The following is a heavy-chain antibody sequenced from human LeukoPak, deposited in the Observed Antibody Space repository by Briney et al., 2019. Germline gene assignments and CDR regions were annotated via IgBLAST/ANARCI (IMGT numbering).Heavy chain of an antibody. V-gene: IGHV4-39*01. J-gene: IGHJ4*02. CDR3: ARLAVAGTIDY. CDR2: IYYSGST. CDR1: GGSISSSSYY. D-gene: IGHD6-19*01. Sequence: PSETLSLTCTVSGGSISSSSYYWGWIRQPPGKGLEWIGSIYYSGSTYYNPSLKSRVTISVDTSKNQFSLKLSSVTAAGTAVYYCARLAVAGTIDYWGQGTLVTVSS.